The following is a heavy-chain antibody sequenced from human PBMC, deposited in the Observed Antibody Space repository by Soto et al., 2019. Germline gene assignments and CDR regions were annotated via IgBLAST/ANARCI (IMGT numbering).Heavy chain of an antibody. V-gene: IGHV6-1*01. CDR2: TYYRSQWYN. Sequence: PSQTLSLTCAISGDSVSSNSAAWNWIRQSPSSGLEWLGRTYYRSQWYNDYAVSVKSRITINPETSKNQFSLQLNSVTPEDTAVYYCARALRSYSRGWYREYYGMDVWGQGTTVTVSS. D-gene: IGHD6-19*01. CDR3: ARALRSYSRGWYREYYGMDV. J-gene: IGHJ6*02. CDR1: GDSVSSNSAA.